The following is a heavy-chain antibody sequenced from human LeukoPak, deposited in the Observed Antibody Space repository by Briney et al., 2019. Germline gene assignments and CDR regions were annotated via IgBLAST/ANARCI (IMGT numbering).Heavy chain of an antibody. V-gene: IGHV4-39*07. CDR2: IYYSGST. CDR3: ARGLTGLYYMDV. CDR1: GGSISSSSYY. J-gene: IGHJ6*03. Sequence: SETLSLTCTVSGGSISSSSYYWGWIRQPPGKGLEWIGSIYYSGSTYYNPSLKSRVTISVDTSKNQFSLKLSSVTAADTAVYYCARGLTGLYYMDVWGKGTTVTVSS.